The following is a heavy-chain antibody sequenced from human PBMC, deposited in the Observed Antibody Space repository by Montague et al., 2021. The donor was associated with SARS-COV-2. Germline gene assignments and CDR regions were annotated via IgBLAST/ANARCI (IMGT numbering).Heavy chain of an antibody. J-gene: IGHJ6*02. CDR1: GGSISNYY. Sequence: SETLSLTCTVSGGSISNYYWSWIRQPPGRGLEWLGYIYYSGSTDYSPSLKSRVTISLDTSKNQFSLTVTSVTAVDTAVYYCARGGGYYNYGLDVWGPGTTVTVSS. CDR3: ARGGGYYNYGLDV. V-gene: IGHV4-59*01. CDR2: IYYSGST. D-gene: IGHD3-22*01.